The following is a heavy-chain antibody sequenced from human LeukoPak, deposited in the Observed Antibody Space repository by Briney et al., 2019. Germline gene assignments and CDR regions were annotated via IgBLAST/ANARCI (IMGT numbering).Heavy chain of an antibody. CDR3: ASSSPREVTHDAFDI. CDR1: GYSFTSYW. V-gene: IGHV5-51*01. J-gene: IGHJ3*02. Sequence: GESLKISCKGSGYSFTSYWIGWVRQMPGKGLEWMRIIYPGDSDTRYSPSFQGQVTISADKSISTAYLQWSSLKASDTAMYYCASSSPREVTHDAFDIWGQGTMVTVSS. D-gene: IGHD5-18*01. CDR2: IYPGDSDT.